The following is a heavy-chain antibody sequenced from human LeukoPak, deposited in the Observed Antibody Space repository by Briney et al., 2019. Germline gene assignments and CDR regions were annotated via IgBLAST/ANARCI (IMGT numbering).Heavy chain of an antibody. CDR2: ISYSGST. J-gene: IGHJ4*02. CDR1: GGSISSYY. CDR3: ARRDNYGYYFDY. D-gene: IGHD5-18*01. Sequence: SETLSLTCTVSGGSISSYYWSWIRQPPEKGLEWIGYISYSGSTDYNPSLKSRVTISLDTSKNQLSLNLRSVTTADTAVYYCARRDNYGYYFDYWGQGTLVTLSS. V-gene: IGHV4-59*01.